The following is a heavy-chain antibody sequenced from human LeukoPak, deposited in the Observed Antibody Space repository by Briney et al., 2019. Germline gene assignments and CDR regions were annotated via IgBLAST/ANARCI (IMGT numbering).Heavy chain of an antibody. CDR3: ARDGDRLAVTGTPLDY. D-gene: IGHD6-19*01. J-gene: IGHJ4*02. CDR2: INSDGSST. Sequence: GGSLRLSCAASGFTFSSYWMHWVRQAPGKGLVWVSRINSDGSSTSYADSVKGRFTISRDNAKNTLYLQMNSLRAEDTAVCYCARDGDRLAVTGTPLDYWGQGTLVTVSS. V-gene: IGHV3-74*01. CDR1: GFTFSSYW.